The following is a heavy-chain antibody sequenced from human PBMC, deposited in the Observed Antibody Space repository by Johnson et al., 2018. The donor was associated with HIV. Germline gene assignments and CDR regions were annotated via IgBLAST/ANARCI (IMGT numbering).Heavy chain of an antibody. CDR1: GFTFSSYG. J-gene: IGHJ3*02. Sequence: VQLVESGGGVVQPGRSLRLSCAASGFTFSSYGMHWVRQAPGKGLEWVAVISYDGSNKYYADSVKGRFTISRDNSKNTLYLQMNSLRAEDTAVFYCARDRGYLDAFDIWGQGTMVTVSS. CDR3: ARDRGYLDAFDI. V-gene: IGHV3-30*03. CDR2: ISYDGSNK. D-gene: IGHD1-26*01.